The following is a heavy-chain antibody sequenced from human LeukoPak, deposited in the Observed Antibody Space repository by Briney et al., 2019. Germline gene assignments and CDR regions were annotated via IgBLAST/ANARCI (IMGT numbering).Heavy chain of an antibody. Sequence: SVKVSCKASGGTFSSYAISWVRQAPGQGLEWMGGIIPIFGTANYAQKFQGRVTITADESTSTAYMELSSLRSEDTAVYYCARVALQLLYRGAFDYWAREPWSPSPQ. CDR2: IIPIFGTA. J-gene: IGHJ4*02. V-gene: IGHV1-69*13. CDR3: ARVALQLLYRGAFDY. D-gene: IGHD2-2*02. CDR1: GGTFSSYA.